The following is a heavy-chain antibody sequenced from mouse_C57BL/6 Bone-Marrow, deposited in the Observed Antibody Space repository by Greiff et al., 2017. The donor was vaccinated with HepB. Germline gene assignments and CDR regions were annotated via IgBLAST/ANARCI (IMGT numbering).Heavy chain of an antibody. CDR2: IYPRSGNT. Sequence: QVQLQQSGAELARPGASVKLSCKASGYTFTSYGISWVKQRTGQGLEWIGEIYPRSGNTYYNEKFKGKATLTVDKSSSTAYMELRSLTSEDSAVYYCAIRFHWYFDVWGTGTTVTVSS. CDR1: GYTFTSYG. D-gene: IGHD1-1*01. CDR3: AIRFHWYFDV. V-gene: IGHV1-81*01. J-gene: IGHJ1*03.